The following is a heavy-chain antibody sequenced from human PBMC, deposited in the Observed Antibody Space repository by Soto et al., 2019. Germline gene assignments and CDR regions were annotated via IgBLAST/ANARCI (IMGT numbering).Heavy chain of an antibody. CDR3: ARDSLGIAVLGTGRSKNYWFDP. V-gene: IGHV4-34*01. CDR1: GGSFSGYY. Sequence: QVQLQQWGAGLLKPSETLSLTCAVYGGSFSGYYWSWIRQPPGKGLEWIGEINHSGSTNYNPSLTSRVTISIDTSKNQFSLKLGSVTAADTAIYYCARDSLGIAVLGTGRSKNYWFDPWGQGTLVTVSS. D-gene: IGHD6-19*01. CDR2: INHSGST. J-gene: IGHJ5*02.